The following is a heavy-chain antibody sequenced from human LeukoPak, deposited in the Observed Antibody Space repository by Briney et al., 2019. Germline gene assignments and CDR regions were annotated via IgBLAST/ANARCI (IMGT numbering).Heavy chain of an antibody. J-gene: IGHJ4*02. CDR3: ATHSGSFYYFDY. Sequence: SETLSLTCNVSGGSISSYYWSWIRQPPGKGLEWIGYVYYSGSTNYNPSLKSRVTISVDTSKKQFSLKLSSVTAADTAVYYCATHSGSFYYFDYWGQGTLVTVSS. CDR2: VYYSGST. D-gene: IGHD1-26*01. CDR1: GGSISSYY. V-gene: IGHV4-59*01.